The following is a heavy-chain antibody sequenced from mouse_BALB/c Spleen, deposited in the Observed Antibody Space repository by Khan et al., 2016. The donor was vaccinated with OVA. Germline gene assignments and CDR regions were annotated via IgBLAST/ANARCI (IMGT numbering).Heavy chain of an antibody. D-gene: IGHD1-2*01. V-gene: IGHV3-1*02. CDR3: ARTARIKY. CDR2: ISYSGST. Sequence: VQLKQSGPDLVKPSQLLSLTCTVTGYSITSGYGWNWIRQFPGNKLEWMGYISYSGSTNYNPSLKSRISITRDTSKNQFFLQLNSVTTEDTATYYCARTARIKYWGQGTTLTVSS. J-gene: IGHJ2*01. CDR1: GYSITSGYG.